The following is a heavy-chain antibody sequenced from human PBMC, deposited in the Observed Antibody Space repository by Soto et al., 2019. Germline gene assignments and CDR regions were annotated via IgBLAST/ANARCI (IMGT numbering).Heavy chain of an antibody. Sequence: GGSLRLSCAASGFTFSSYGMHWVRQAPGKGLEWVAVIWYDGSNKYYADSVKGRFTISRDNSKNTLYLQMNSLRAEDTAVYYCAKDRSGMATKPFDHWGQGTLVTVSS. V-gene: IGHV3-33*06. J-gene: IGHJ4*02. CDR3: AKDRSGMATKPFDH. CDR2: IWYDGSNK. D-gene: IGHD3-10*01. CDR1: GFTFSSYG.